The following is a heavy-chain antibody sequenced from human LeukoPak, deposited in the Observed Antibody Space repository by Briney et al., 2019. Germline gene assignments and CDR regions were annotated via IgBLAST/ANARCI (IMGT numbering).Heavy chain of an antibody. D-gene: IGHD6-25*01. CDR3: ARAKTEAGYYGMDV. CDR1: GFISSSYS. J-gene: IGHJ6*02. V-gene: IGHV3-48*01. CDR2: ISTSSRTI. Sequence: GGSLRLSCAASGFISSSYSMNWVRQAPGKGLEWVSYISTSSRTIYYADSVKGRFTISRDNAKNSLYLQMNSLRAEDTAVYYCARAKTEAGYYGMDVWGQGTTVTVSS.